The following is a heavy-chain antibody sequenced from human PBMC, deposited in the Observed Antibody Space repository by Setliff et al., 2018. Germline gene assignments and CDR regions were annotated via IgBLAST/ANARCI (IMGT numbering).Heavy chain of an antibody. CDR3: RFWSGYYKNDY. J-gene: IGHJ4*02. CDR2: IYHSGSS. D-gene: IGHD3-3*01. Sequence: KPSETLSLTCTVSGGSISSMSYYWGWIRQPPGKGLEWIGSIYHSGSSYYNSSLRSRVTISVDTSKNQFSLILRSVTAADTAVYYCRFWSGYYKNDYWGQGTLVTVSS. V-gene: IGHV4-39*07. CDR1: GGSISSMSYY.